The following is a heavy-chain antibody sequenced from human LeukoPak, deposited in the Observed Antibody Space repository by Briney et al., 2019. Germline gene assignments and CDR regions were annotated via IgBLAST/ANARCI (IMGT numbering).Heavy chain of an antibody. V-gene: IGHV4-28*06. Sequence: SETLSLTCAVSGYSISSSNWWGWIRQPPGKGLEWIGYIYYSGSTNYNPSLKSRVTMSVDTSKNQFSLKLSSVTALDTAVYYCARVEVWFGENYYYYMDVWGKGTTVTISS. J-gene: IGHJ6*03. D-gene: IGHD3-10*01. CDR3: ARVEVWFGENYYYYMDV. CDR2: IYYSGST. CDR1: GYSISSSNW.